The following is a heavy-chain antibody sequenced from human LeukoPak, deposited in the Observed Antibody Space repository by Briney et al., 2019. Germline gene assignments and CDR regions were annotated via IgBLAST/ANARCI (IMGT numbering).Heavy chain of an antibody. Sequence: GGSLRLSCAASGFTFSSYSMNWVRQAPGKGLEWVSALSSSGDTTYYADSAKGRFTISRDNSKNTLYLQMNSLRAEDTAVYYCAKGGYSSGWTLGYWGQGTLVTVSS. V-gene: IGHV3-23*01. CDR1: GFTFSSYS. J-gene: IGHJ4*02. CDR2: LSSSGDTT. D-gene: IGHD6-19*01. CDR3: AKGGYSSGWTLGY.